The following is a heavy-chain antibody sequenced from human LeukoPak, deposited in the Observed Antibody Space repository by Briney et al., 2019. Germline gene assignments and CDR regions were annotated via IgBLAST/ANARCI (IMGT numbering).Heavy chain of an antibody. V-gene: IGHV4-39*07. CDR1: GGSISSSSYY. CDR2: IYYSGST. CDR3: ASGRAYYDILTGYYIRNYFDY. J-gene: IGHJ4*02. Sequence: SETLSLTCTVSGGSISSSSYYWGWIRQPPGKGLEWIGSIYYSGSTYYNPSLKSRATISVDTSKNQFSLKLSSVTAADTAVYYCASGRAYYDILTGYYIRNYFDYWGQGTLVTVSS. D-gene: IGHD3-9*01.